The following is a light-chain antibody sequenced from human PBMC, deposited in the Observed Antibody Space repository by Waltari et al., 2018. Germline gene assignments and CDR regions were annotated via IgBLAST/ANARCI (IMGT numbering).Light chain of an antibody. J-gene: IGKJ1*01. V-gene: IGKV1-39*01. CDR2: AES. Sequence: DIQMTQSPSSLSASVGDRVTITCRASQSISSYLNWYQQNPGKAPKLLIYAESSLQSGVPSRFSGSGSGTDFTLTISSLQPEDFATYYCQQYNSYSGGTFGQGTKVEIK. CDR3: QQYNSYSGGT. CDR1: QSISSY.